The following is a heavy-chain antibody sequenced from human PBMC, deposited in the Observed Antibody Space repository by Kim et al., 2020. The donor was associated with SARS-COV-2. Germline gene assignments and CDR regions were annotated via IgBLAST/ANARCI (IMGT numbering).Heavy chain of an antibody. CDR3: TSRNVIQVY. CDR1: GFPLCAYW. Sequence: GGSLRLSCVASGFPLCAYWMSWVRQAPGKGLEGVANINEDGGKKYYLDSVKGRFTISRDNAKNSLYLQVNGLRAEDTAVYYCTSRNVIQVYWGQGTLVSGSS. V-gene: IGHV3-7*01. CDR2: INEDGGKK. D-gene: IGHD2-21*01. J-gene: IGHJ1*01.